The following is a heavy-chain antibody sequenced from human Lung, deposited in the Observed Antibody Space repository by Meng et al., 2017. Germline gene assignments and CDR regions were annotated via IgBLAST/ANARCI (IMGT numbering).Heavy chain of an antibody. V-gene: IGHV4-4*02. Sequence: PLEKSGLSPVPPSRTLSLACAVYGNSYTRTQWWSWLRQTLGKGLEWIGEISHSGSTVYRPSLQGRVSISLDKSNNEFSLKLTSVTAADTAVYYCARETLRELGLFHYWGQGILVTVSS. D-gene: IGHD1-7*01. CDR1: GNSYTRTQW. J-gene: IGHJ4*02. CDR2: ISHSGST. CDR3: ARETLRELGLFHY.